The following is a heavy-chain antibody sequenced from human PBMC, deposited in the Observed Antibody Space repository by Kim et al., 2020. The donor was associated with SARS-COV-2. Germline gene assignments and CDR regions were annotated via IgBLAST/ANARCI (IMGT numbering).Heavy chain of an antibody. D-gene: IGHD6-25*01. V-gene: IGHV3-7*01. Sequence: KFYVDSVEGRFTGTRDNVKNSVYLQMDGLRPEDTAVYYCARDDGFRSIDHWGQGILVTVSS. CDR3: ARDDGFRSIDH. CDR2: K. J-gene: IGHJ4*02.